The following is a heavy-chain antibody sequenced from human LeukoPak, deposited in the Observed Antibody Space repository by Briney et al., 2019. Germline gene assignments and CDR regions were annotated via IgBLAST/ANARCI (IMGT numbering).Heavy chain of an antibody. CDR3: ARGGGSSFPFDL. V-gene: IGHV3-11*01. CDR2: ISSSAATI. Sequence: PGGSLRLSCAASGLTSGTFGDYYMTWIRQAPGRGLECLSYISSSAATIYYADSVKGRFTISRDNAKNSLYLQMNSLRAEDTAVYYCARGGGSSFPFDLWGQGNLVTVSS. J-gene: IGHJ4*02. D-gene: IGHD1-26*01. CDR1: GLTSGTFGDYY.